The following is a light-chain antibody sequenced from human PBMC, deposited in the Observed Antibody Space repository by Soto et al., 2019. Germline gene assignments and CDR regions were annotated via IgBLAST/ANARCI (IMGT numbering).Light chain of an antibody. Sequence: QSALTQPASVSGSPGQSITISCTGTSSDVGGYNYVSWYQQHPGKAPKLMIYDVSNRPSGVSNRFSGSKSGNTASLTISGLQAEYEVDYYCSSYTSSITLYVFGTGTKVTVL. CDR2: DVS. J-gene: IGLJ1*01. V-gene: IGLV2-14*01. CDR3: SSYTSSITLYV. CDR1: SSDVGGYNY.